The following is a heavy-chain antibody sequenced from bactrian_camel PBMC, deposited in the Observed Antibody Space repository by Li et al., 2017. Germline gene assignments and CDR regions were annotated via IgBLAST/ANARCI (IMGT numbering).Heavy chain of an antibody. CDR3: TARYEFGLGACSRVGGLGF. CDR2: LDSDGRI. CDR1: GFAGSNLY. V-gene: IGHV3S10*01. J-gene: IGHJ6*01. Sequence: VQLVESGGGSVQAGESLRLSCVASGFAGSNLYMAWFRQASGKEREWVGSLDSDGRINYAHSVKGRFVISKDNRKNILYLQMNSLTPGDTAMYYCTARYEFGLGACSRVGGLGFWGQGTQVTVS. D-gene: IGHD1*01.